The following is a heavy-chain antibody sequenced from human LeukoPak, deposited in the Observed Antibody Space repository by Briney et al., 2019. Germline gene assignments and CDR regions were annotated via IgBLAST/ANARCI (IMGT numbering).Heavy chain of an antibody. V-gene: IGHV4-4*07. Sequence: SETLSLTCTVSGGSISSYYWSWIRQPAGKGLEWLGRIYTSGSTNYNPSLKSRVTISVDTSKNQFSLKLSSVTAADTAVYYCARGGPRYFDWLPFDYWGQGTLVTVSS. CDR3: ARGGPRYFDWLPFDY. D-gene: IGHD3-9*01. J-gene: IGHJ4*02. CDR2: IYTSGST. CDR1: GGSISSYY.